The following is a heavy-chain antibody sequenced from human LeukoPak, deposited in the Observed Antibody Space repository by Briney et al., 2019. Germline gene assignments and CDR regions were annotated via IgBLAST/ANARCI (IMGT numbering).Heavy chain of an antibody. CDR2: INEGGSET. J-gene: IGHJ3*01. CDR3: ARGAF. Sequence: PGESLTLSCAASGFMFRRAWMSWVRHAPEEGLEWVANINEGGSETNVVESVKGRFTISRDNDQNSLDLPMNSLRAEATAVYYCARGAFWGQGTMVTVSS. V-gene: IGHV3-7*01. CDR1: GFMFRRAW.